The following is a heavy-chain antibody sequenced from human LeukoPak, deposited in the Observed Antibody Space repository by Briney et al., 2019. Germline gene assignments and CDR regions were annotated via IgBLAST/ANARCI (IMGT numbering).Heavy chain of an antibody. CDR2: ISYDGSNK. CDR1: GFTFSSYA. Sequence: GGSLRLSCAASGFTFSSYAMHWVRQAPGKGLEWVALISYDGSNKYYADSVKGRFTISRDNSKNTLYLQMNSLRTEDTAVYYCAKDRLNYDILTGYYPHWGQGTLVTVSS. D-gene: IGHD3-9*01. V-gene: IGHV3-30*04. J-gene: IGHJ4*02. CDR3: AKDRLNYDILTGYYPH.